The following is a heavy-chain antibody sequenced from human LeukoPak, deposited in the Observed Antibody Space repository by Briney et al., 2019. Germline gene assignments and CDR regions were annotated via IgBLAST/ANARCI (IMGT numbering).Heavy chain of an antibody. V-gene: IGHV4-61*02. D-gene: IGHD2-2*01. CDR3: ARWGVPAAYFDY. Sequence: SETLSLTCTVSGGSISSGSYYWSWIRQPAGKGLEWIGRIYTSGSTNYNPSLKSRVTISVDTSKNQFSLKLSSVTAADTAVYYCARWGVPAAYFDYWGQGTLVTVSS. CDR1: GGSISSGSYY. CDR2: IYTSGST. J-gene: IGHJ4*02.